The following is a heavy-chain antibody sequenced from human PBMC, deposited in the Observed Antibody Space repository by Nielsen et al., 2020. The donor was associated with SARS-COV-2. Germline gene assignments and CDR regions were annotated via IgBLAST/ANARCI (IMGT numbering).Heavy chain of an antibody. V-gene: IGHV7-4-1*02. CDR1: GYTFTSYA. CDR3: ARDGIVGALGWFDP. Sequence: ASVKVSCKASGYTFTSYAMNWVRQAPGQGLEWMGWIYTNTGNPTYAQGFTGRFVFSLDTSVSTAYLQISSLKAEDTAVYYCARDGIVGALGWFDPWGQGTLVTVSS. CDR2: IYTNTGNP. J-gene: IGHJ5*02. D-gene: IGHD1-26*01.